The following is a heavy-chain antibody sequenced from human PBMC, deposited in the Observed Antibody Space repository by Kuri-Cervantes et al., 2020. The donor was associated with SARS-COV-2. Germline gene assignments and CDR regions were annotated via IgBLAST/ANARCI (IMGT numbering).Heavy chain of an antibody. J-gene: IGHJ4*02. Sequence: GGSLRLSCAASGFTLSTFAMTWVRQAPGKGLEWVSTISASGLSTYYADSLQGRFTISRDNSQNTVELHMSSLRAEDAAMYFCTRSEGGLHSASDYWGQGTLVTVSS. CDR3: TRSEGGLHSASDY. CDR1: GFTLSTFA. D-gene: IGHD3-16*01. V-gene: IGHV3-23*01. CDR2: ISASGLST.